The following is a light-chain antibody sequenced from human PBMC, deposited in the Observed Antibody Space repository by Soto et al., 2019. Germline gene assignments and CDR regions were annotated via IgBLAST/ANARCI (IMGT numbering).Light chain of an antibody. J-gene: IGKJ4*01. CDR3: QQYDNLPLT. Sequence: IQMTQSPSSLSASVGDRVNITCQASQDISNYLNWYQQKPGKAPKLLIYDASNLETGVPSRFSGSGSGTDFTFTISSLQPEDIATYYCQQYDNLPLTFGGGTKVDIK. V-gene: IGKV1-33*01. CDR2: DAS. CDR1: QDISNY.